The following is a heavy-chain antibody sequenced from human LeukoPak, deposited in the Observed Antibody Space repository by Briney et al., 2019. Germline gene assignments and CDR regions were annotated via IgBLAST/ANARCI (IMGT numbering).Heavy chain of an antibody. J-gene: IGHJ4*02. CDR2: IIPIFGTA. V-gene: IGHV1-69*13. CDR3: ARVRYDFWSGFDY. D-gene: IGHD3-3*01. Sequence: SVKVSCKASGYTFTSYAISWVRQAPGQGLEWRGGIIPIFGTANYAQKFQGRVTITADESTSTAYMELSSLRSEDTAVYYCARVRYDFWSGFDYWGQGTLVTVSS. CDR1: GYTFTSYA.